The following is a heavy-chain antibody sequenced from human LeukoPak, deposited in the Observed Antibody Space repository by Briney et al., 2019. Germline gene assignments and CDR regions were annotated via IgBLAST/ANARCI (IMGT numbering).Heavy chain of an antibody. Sequence: PGGSLRLSCAASKFAFSSYAMSWVRQAPGKGLEWVSAISGGGGNTYYADSVKGRFTISRDNSKNTLYLQMNSLRAEDTAVYYCGKNRYSGSLSPFDIWGRGTMVTVSS. D-gene: IGHD1-26*01. CDR1: KFAFSSYA. CDR3: GKNRYSGSLSPFDI. J-gene: IGHJ3*02. CDR2: ISGGGGNT. V-gene: IGHV3-23*01.